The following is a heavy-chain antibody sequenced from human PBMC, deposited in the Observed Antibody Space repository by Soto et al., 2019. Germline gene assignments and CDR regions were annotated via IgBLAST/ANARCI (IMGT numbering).Heavy chain of an antibody. V-gene: IGHV2-5*02. Sequence: QITLKESGPTLVKPTQTLTLTCTFSGFSLSTSGMGVGWFRQAPGKAPEWLALIYWDGDKRYSPSLKSRLTITKDASKVQVVLTLTNLDPVDTATYYCAHSQCELNYWYFDLWGRGTLVTVSS. CDR1: GFSLSTSGMG. D-gene: IGHD1-26*01. J-gene: IGHJ2*01. CDR2: IYWDGDK. CDR3: AHSQCELNYWYFDL.